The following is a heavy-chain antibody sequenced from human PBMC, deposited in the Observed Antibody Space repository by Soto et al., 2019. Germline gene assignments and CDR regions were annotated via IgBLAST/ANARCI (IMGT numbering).Heavy chain of an antibody. CDR1: GDSVSSNSAG. J-gene: IGHJ4*02. D-gene: IGHD6-13*01. V-gene: IGHV6-1*01. CDR2: TYYRSKWYY. CDR3: ARDYGSSWSQAFDY. Sequence: SQTLSLTCAITGDSVSSNSAGWSWVRQSPSRGLEWLGRTYYRSKWYYEYADSVKGRFTISRDNSKNTLYLQMNSLRAEDTAVYYCARDYGSSWSQAFDYWGQGTLVTVSS.